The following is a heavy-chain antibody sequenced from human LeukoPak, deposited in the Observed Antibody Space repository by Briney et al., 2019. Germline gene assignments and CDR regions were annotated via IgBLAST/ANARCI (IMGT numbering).Heavy chain of an antibody. CDR2: ISAYNGNT. J-gene: IGHJ5*02. CDR1: GYTFTTYG. CDR3: ARDLIAARPGWFDP. Sequence: ASVKVSCKASGYTFTTYGINWVRQAPGQGLEWMGWISAYNGNTNYAQNLQGRVTLTTDTSASTAYMELRSVRSDDTAVYYCARDLIAARPGWFDPWGQGTLVIVSS. V-gene: IGHV1-18*01. D-gene: IGHD6-6*01.